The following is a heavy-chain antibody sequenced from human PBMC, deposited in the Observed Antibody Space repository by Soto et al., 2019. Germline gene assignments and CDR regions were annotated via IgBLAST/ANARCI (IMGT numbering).Heavy chain of an antibody. J-gene: IGHJ5*02. CDR2: IYHSGST. Sequence: SDLLSPTYIDSGWTMRVTDFSRGQIRQHPGKALEWIASIYHSGSTYYNPSLKSRVTMSVDTSNNQFALTLNSVTAADTAVYFCAGVSGGSEPWGEGTRLT. D-gene: IGHD7-27*01. CDR1: GWTMRVTDFS. CDR3: AGVSGGSEP. V-gene: IGHV4-39*01.